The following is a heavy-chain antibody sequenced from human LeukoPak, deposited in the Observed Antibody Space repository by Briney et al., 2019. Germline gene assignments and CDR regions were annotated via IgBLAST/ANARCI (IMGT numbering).Heavy chain of an antibody. CDR1: GGTFSSYT. J-gene: IGHJ4*02. CDR3: ARSIAVAGTFDY. D-gene: IGHD6-19*01. V-gene: IGHV1-69*13. CDR2: IIPIFGTA. Sequence: ASVKVSCKASGGTFSSYTISWVRQAPGQGLEWMGGIIPIFGTANYAQKFQGRVTITADESTSTAYMELSSLRSEDTAVYYCARSIAVAGTFDYWGQGTLVTVSS.